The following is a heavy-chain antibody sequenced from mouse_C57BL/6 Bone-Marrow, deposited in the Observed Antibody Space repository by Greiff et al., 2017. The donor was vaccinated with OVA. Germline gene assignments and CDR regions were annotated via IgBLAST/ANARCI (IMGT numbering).Heavy chain of an antibody. J-gene: IGHJ2*01. CDR1: GYTFTSYW. V-gene: IGHV1-55*01. CDR2: IYPGSGST. Sequence: QVQLKESGAELVKPGASVKMSCKASGYTFTSYWITWVKQRPGQGLEWIGDIYPGSGSTNYNEKFKSKATLTVDTSSSTAYMQLSSLTSEDSAVYYCAQESLDYWGQGTTLTVSS. D-gene: IGHD3-2*02. CDR3: AQESLDY.